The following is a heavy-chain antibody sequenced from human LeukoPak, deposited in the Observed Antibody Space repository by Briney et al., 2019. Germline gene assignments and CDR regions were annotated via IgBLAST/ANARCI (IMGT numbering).Heavy chain of an antibody. J-gene: IGHJ4*02. CDR1: GGSISSYY. D-gene: IGHD6-13*01. V-gene: IGHV4-4*08. CDR3: GSSHSSSWYDW. Sequence: SSETLSLTCTVSGGSISSYYWSWIRQPPGKGLEWIGYIYTSGSTNYNPSLKSRVTMSVDTSKNQFSLKLNSVTAADTAVYYCGSSHSSSWYDWWGQGTLVTVTS. CDR2: IYTSGST.